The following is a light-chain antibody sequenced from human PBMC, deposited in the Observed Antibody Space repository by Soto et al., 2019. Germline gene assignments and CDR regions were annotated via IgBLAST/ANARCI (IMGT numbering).Light chain of an antibody. CDR1: QSISSY. V-gene: IGKV1-39*01. J-gene: IGKJ1*01. CDR3: QQSYSSPQT. CDR2: AAS. Sequence: DIQMTQSPSSLSASVGDRVTITCRASQSISSYLNWYQQKPGKAPEFLIYAASNLQSGVPSRFSGSRSGTDFTLTISGLRPEDFATYYCQQSYSSPQTFGQGTKVEIK.